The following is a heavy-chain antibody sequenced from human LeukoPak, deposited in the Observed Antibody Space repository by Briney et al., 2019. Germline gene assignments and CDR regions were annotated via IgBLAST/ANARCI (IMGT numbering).Heavy chain of an antibody. CDR1: GGSISSNSYY. V-gene: IGHV4-39*07. CDR2: IYYSGNT. Sequence: PSETLSLICTVSGGSISSNSYYWGWIRQPPGKGLEWIGSIYYSGNTYYNPSLKSRVTISVETFKKQFSLKLSSVTAADTAVYYCARGYSSGWYRGRWGLDLWGQGTMVTVSS. D-gene: IGHD6-19*01. CDR3: ARGYSSGWYRGRWGLDL. J-gene: IGHJ3*01.